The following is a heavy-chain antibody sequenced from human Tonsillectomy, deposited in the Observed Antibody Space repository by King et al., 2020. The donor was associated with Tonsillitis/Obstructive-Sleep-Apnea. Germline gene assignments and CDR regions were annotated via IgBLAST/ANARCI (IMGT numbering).Heavy chain of an antibody. Sequence: VQLVESGGGVVQPGRSLRLSCVASGFTFSSFAMHWVRQAPGKGLEWVAVISYDGSNKLYADSVKGRFTISRDNSKNTLSLQMNSLRAEDTAVYYCARAWYDVLTGYYNFIDYWGQGTLVTVSS. D-gene: IGHD3-9*01. V-gene: IGHV3-30*04. J-gene: IGHJ4*02. CDR2: ISYDGSNK. CDR3: ARAWYDVLTGYYNFIDY. CDR1: GFTFSSFA.